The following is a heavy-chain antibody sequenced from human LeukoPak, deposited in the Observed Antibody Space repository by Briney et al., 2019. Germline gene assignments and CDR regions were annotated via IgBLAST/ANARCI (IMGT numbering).Heavy chain of an antibody. V-gene: IGHV3-9*01. CDR2: ISWNSGSI. J-gene: IGHJ6*02. CDR3: AKGVTKDSSSRYYYYGMDV. D-gene: IGHD6-6*01. Sequence: PGRSLRLSCAASGFTFDDYAMHWVRQAPGKGLEWVSGISWNSGSIGYADSVKGRFTISRDNAKNSLYLQMNSLRAEDTALYYCAKGVTKDSSSRYYYYGMDVWGQGTTVTVSS. CDR1: GFTFDDYA.